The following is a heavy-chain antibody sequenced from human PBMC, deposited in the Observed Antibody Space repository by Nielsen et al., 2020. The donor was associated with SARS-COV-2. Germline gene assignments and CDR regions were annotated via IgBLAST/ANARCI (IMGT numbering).Heavy chain of an antibody. CDR1: GYTLTELS. CDR2: INPNSGGT. J-gene: IGHJ4*02. Sequence: ASVKVSCKVSGYTLTELSMHWVRQAPGQGLEWMGRINPNSGGTNYAQKFQGRVTMTRDTSISTAYMELSRLRSDDTAVYYCARDLGQLVATPDYWGQGTLVTVSS. CDR3: ARDLGQLVATPDY. D-gene: IGHD4-23*01. V-gene: IGHV1-2*06.